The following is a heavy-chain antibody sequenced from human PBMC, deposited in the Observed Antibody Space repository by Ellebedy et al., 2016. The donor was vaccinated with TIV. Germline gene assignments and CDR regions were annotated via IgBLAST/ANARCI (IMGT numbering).Heavy chain of an antibody. D-gene: IGHD4-23*01. CDR3: ARDYGGNSFFVAY. Sequence: SETLSLXXAVYGGSFSGYFWSWIRQPPGKGLEWIGEINHSGSTNYNPSLKSRLTVSVDTYKNQFSLKLSSVTAADTAVYYCARDYGGNSFFVAYWGQGTLVTVSS. CDR2: INHSGST. CDR1: GGSFSGYF. V-gene: IGHV4-34*01. J-gene: IGHJ4*02.